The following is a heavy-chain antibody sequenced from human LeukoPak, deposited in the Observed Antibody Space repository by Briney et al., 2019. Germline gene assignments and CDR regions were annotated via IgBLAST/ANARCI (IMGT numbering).Heavy chain of an antibody. CDR3: ATGLDWNWFN. J-gene: IGHJ4*02. CDR2: ISGRGGRT. V-gene: IGHV3-23*01. Sequence: GGSLRLSRTASGFTPRNYAMSCVRPAPGKGRERVSDISGRGGRTYYADPVKGRFTISRAHPKNTPYLQMNSQRAETTAVYYCATGLDWNWFNWGQGTLVTVSS. CDR1: GFTPRNYA. D-gene: IGHD1-7*01.